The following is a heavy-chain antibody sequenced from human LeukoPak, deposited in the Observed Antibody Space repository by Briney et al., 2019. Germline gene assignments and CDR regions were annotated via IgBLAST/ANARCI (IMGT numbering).Heavy chain of an antibody. V-gene: IGHV3-23*01. CDR2: IPGSGDSS. CDR3: AKDLEVLWFGDPTDASDI. Sequence: GGSLRLSCAASGFTFSDYPMNWVRQAPGKGLEGFSVIPGSGDSSFYGDSVKGRFTISRDNSKNTLYLQMNSLRVEDTAVYYCAKDLEVLWFGDPTDASDIWGQGTMVTVAS. CDR1: GFTFSDYP. J-gene: IGHJ3*02. D-gene: IGHD3-10*01.